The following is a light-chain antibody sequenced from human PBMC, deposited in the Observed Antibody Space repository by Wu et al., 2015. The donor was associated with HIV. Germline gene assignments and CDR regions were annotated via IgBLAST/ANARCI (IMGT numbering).Light chain of an antibody. Sequence: EIVLTQSPGTLSLSPGVGATLSCRATQNVGNKIAWYRQKPGQPPRLLIFGASTRAPDIPGRFTGSGSGTDFTLTIDSLRSEDFAIYYCQQYYYRPTFGGGTKVEIK. CDR2: GAS. CDR3: QQYYYRPT. J-gene: IGKJ4*01. CDR1: QNVGNK. V-gene: IGKV3D-15*01.